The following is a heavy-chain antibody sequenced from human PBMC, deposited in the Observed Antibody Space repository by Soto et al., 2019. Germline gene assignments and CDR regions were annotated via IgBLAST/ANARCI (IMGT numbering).Heavy chain of an antibody. D-gene: IGHD3-10*01. J-gene: IGHJ4*02. Sequence: PRQRLEWMGWINAGNGNTKYSQKFQGRVTITRDTSASTAYMELSSLRSEDTAVYYCARDRPYYYGSGSRFDYWGQGTLVTVSS. CDR2: INAGNGNT. V-gene: IGHV1-3*01. CDR3: ARDRPYYYGSGSRFDY.